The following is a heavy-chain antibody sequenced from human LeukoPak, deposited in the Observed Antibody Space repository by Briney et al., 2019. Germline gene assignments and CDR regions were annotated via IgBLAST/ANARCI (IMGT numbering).Heavy chain of an antibody. V-gene: IGHV3-30*04. CDR3: ARVMVQQWLTDAFDI. D-gene: IGHD6-19*01. Sequence: PGGSLRLSCAASGFTFSSYTMHWVRQAPGKGLEWVALISYDGCNKYYTDSVKGRFTISRDNSKNTLYVQMNSLRAEDTAVYYCARVMVQQWLTDAFDIWGQGTMVTVSS. J-gene: IGHJ3*02. CDR2: ISYDGCNK. CDR1: GFTFSSYT.